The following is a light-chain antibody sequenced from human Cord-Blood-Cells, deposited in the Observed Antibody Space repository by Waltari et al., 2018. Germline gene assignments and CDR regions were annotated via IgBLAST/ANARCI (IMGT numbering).Light chain of an antibody. J-gene: IGLJ2*01. CDR2: QDS. CDR3: QAWDSSTVV. V-gene: IGLV3-1*01. Sequence: SYELTQPPSVPVSPGQTASITCSGDKLGEKYACWYQQRPGQSPVLVIYQDSKRPSGIPERFSGSNSGNTATLTISGTQAMDEADYYCQAWDSSTVVFGGGTKLTVL. CDR1: KLGEKY.